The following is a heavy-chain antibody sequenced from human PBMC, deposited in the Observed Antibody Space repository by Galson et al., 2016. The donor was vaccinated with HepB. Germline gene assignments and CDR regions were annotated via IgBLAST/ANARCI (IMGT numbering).Heavy chain of an antibody. CDR2: ISHDGSDR. V-gene: IGHV3-30-3*01. Sequence: SLRLSCAASGFTSSIYAMHWVRQAPGKGLEWVAMISHDGSDRYYAESVRGRFTISRDNSKNTLYLQMNSLRADDTAVYYCARDLGVATGFDYWGQGTLVTVSS. CDR3: ARDLGVATGFDY. CDR1: GFTSSIYA. J-gene: IGHJ4*02. D-gene: IGHD5-12*01.